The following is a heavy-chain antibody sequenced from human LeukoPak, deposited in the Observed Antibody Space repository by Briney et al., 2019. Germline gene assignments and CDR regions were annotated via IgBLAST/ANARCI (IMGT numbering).Heavy chain of an antibody. CDR2: IKSKTDGGTT. Sequence: GGSLRLSCAASGFTFSNAWMNWVRQAPGKGLEWVGRIKSKTDGGTTDYAAPVKGRFTISRDDSKNTLYLQMYSLRAEDTAVYYCANEIRPNDYWGQGTLVTVSS. D-gene: IGHD4-17*01. CDR1: GFTFSNAW. CDR3: ANEIRPNDY. V-gene: IGHV3-15*07. J-gene: IGHJ4*02.